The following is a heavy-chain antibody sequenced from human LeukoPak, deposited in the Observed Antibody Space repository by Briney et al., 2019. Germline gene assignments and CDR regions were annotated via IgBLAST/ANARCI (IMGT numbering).Heavy chain of an antibody. CDR2: INPNTGGT. Sequence: GASVKISCKAFGYSFTRQDMHWVRQAPGQGLEWMGWINPNTGGTNYAQKFQGRVTITRDTTIGAAFMEPSRLTSDDTAVYYCASYPRYNNAPPFDYWGQGTLVTVSS. D-gene: IGHD1-14*01. CDR3: ASYPRYNNAPPFDY. J-gene: IGHJ4*02. V-gene: IGHV1-2*02. CDR1: GYSFTRQD.